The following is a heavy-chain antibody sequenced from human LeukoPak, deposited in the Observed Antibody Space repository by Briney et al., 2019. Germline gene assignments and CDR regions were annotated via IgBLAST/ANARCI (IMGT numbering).Heavy chain of an antibody. J-gene: IGHJ6*03. Sequence: SETLSLTCAVYGGSFSGYYWSWIRRPPGKGLEWIGEINHSGSTNYNPSLKSRVTISVDTSKNQFSLKLSSVTAADTAVYYCARVAPYCSSTSCYTHYYYYYMDVWGKGTTVTVSS. CDR3: ARVAPYCSSTSCYTHYYYYYMDV. CDR2: INHSGST. D-gene: IGHD2-2*02. V-gene: IGHV4-34*01. CDR1: GGSFSGYY.